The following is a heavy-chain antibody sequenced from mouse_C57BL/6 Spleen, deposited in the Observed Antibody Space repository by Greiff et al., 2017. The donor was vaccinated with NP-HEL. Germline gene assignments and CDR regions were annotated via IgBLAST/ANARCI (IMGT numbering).Heavy chain of an antibody. J-gene: IGHJ2*01. CDR3: ASLLDSRYYFDY. V-gene: IGHV1-80*01. D-gene: IGHD3-2*01. CDR1: GYAFSSYW. Sequence: QVHVKQSGAELVKPGASVKISCKASGYAFSSYWMNWVKQRPGKGLEWIGQIYPGDGDTNYNGKFKGKATLTADKSSSTAYMQLSSLTSEDSAVYFCASLLDSRYYFDYWGQGTTLTVSS. CDR2: IYPGDGDT.